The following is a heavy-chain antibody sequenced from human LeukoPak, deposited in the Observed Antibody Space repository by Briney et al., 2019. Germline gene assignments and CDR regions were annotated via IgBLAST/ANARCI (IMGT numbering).Heavy chain of an antibody. J-gene: IGHJ3*02. V-gene: IGHV3-21*01. D-gene: IGHD4-17*01. CDR2: ISSSSSYI. CDR3: ARDHSAGYGDYGDAFDI. CDR1: GFTFSSYS. Sequence: GGSLRLSCAASGFTFSSYSMNWVRQPPGKGLEWVSSISSSSSYIYYADSVKGRFTISRDNAKNSLYLQMNSLRAEDTAVYYCARDHSAGYGDYGDAFDIWGQGTMVTVSS.